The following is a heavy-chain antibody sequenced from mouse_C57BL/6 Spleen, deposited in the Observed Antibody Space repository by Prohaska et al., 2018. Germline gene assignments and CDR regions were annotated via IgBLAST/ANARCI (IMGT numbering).Heavy chain of an antibody. CDR1: GYTFTSYW. V-gene: IGHV1-69*01. CDR2: IDPSDSYT. J-gene: IGHJ2*01. D-gene: IGHD1-1*02. CDR3: ARTILYYFDY. Sequence: QVQLQQPGAELVMPGASVKLSCKASGYTFTSYWLHWVKQRPGQGLEWIGEIDPSDSYTNYNQKFKGKATLTVDKSSSTAYMQLSSMTSEDSAVYYCARTILYYFDYWGQGTTLTVSS.